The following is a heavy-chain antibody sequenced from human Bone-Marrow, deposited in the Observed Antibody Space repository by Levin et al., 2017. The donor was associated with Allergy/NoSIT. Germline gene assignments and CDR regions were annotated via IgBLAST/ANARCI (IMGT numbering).Heavy chain of an antibody. CDR1: GASVSSSSFC. CDR2: IYSTGRT. D-gene: IGHD6-13*01. Sequence: GSLRLSCTVSGASVSSSSFCWGLIRQPPGTGLEWIGTIYSTGRTYYNPSLKSRVTISIDKSKNQFSLNLSSVTAADTAVYYCASPHGSSWFYFDYWGQGSLVTVSS. V-gene: IGHV4-39*01. J-gene: IGHJ4*02. CDR3: ASPHGSSWFYFDY.